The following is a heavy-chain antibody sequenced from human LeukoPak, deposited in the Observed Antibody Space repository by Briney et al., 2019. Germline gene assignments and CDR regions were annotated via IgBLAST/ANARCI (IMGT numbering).Heavy chain of an antibody. J-gene: IGHJ6*03. Sequence: GGSLRLSCAASGFTFSTYNMNWVRQAPGKGLEWLAYITSNLNTIYYADSVKGRFTISRDNAKNSLYLQMNSLRAEDTAVYYCARGYAFTRVGYSRRESYGSSFYYYYYYMDVWGKGTTVTVSS. V-gene: IGHV3-48*04. D-gene: IGHD5-18*01. CDR2: ITSNLNTI. CDR1: GFTFSTYN. CDR3: ARGYAFTRVGYSRRESYGSSFYYYYYYMDV.